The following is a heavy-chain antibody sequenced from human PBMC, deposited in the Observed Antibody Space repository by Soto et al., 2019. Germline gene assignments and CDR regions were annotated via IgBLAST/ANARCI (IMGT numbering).Heavy chain of an antibody. CDR1: GESISSSSYY. D-gene: IGHD2-21*02. J-gene: IGHJ4*02. CDR2: IYYSGRT. V-gene: IGHV4-39*01. CDR3: ARQRTTVVTQAYFDH. Sequence: SETLSLTCIVSGESISSSSYYWGWIRQPPGKGLEWIGSIYYSGRTYYNPSFKSRVTISIGTSKTHFSLKLSSVTATDTAVYYCARQRTTVVTQAYFDHWGQGALVTVSS.